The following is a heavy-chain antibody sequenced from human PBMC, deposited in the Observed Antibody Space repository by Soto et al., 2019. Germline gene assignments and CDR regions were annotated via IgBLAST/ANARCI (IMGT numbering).Heavy chain of an antibody. Sequence: VQLVASGGGLVKPGGSLRLSCAASGFTFSSYSMNWVRQAPGKGLEWVSSISSSSSYIYYADSVKGRFTISRDNAKNSLYLQMNSLRAEDTAVYYCAARYGDYDPFDYWGQGTLVTVSS. D-gene: IGHD4-17*01. CDR2: ISSSSSYI. CDR1: GFTFSSYS. J-gene: IGHJ4*02. V-gene: IGHV3-21*01. CDR3: AARYGDYDPFDY.